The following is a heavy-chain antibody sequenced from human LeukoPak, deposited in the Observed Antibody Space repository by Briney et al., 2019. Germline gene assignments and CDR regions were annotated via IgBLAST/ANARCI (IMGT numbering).Heavy chain of an antibody. CDR1: GYSISSGYY. J-gene: IGHJ4*02. D-gene: IGHD3-22*01. V-gene: IGHV4-38-2*01. CDR3: AREGRRWAMIDDRDY. CDR2: IYHSGST. Sequence: SETLSLTCAVSGYSISSGYYWGWIRQPPGKGLEWIGSIYHSGSTYYNPSLKSRVTISVDTSKNQSSLKLSSVTAADTAVYYCAREGRRWAMIDDRDYWGQGTLVTVSS.